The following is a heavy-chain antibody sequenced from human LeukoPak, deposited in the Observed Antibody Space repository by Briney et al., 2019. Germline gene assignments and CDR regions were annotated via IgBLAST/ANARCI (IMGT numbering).Heavy chain of an antibody. D-gene: IGHD2-2*01. Sequence: GGSLRVSCVDSEFTFSRYWMHWVRQAPGKGLEYVSAISSNGGSTYYANSVKGRFTISRDNSKNTLYLQMGSLRAEDMAVYYCARDTYCSSTSCYAAFHYWGQGTLVTVSS. V-gene: IGHV3-64*01. J-gene: IGHJ4*02. CDR1: EFTFSRYW. CDR2: ISSNGGST. CDR3: ARDTYCSSTSCYAAFHY.